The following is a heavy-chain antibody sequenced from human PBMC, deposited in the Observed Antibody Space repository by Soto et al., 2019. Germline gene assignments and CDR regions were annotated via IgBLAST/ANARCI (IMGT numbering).Heavy chain of an antibody. Sequence: SDTLSLTCTVSNGSLSPNYWSWIRQPPGKGLEWIGYIYFAGTTTYNPSLKSRVTISLDASKNRFSLRLTSVTAADTAVYYCARLGAYFQALDSWGQGTLVTVSS. CDR2: IYFAGTT. D-gene: IGHD3-16*01. CDR3: ARLGAYFQALDS. V-gene: IGHV4-59*08. CDR1: NGSLSPNY. J-gene: IGHJ4*02.